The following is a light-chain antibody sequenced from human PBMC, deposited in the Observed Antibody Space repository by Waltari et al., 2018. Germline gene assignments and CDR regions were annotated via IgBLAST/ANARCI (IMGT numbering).Light chain of an antibody. V-gene: IGLV2-23*02. J-gene: IGLJ1*01. CDR1: TSDVGSYDL. Sequence: QSALTQPASVSGTPGQSITISCTGTTSDVGSYDLVSWYQQHPGEAPKLLLCEVFKRPPDISSRFSGSKSGSTASLTISGLQPEDEADYYCCSYAGRGTYVFGSGTKVTVL. CDR2: EVF. CDR3: CSYAGRGTYV.